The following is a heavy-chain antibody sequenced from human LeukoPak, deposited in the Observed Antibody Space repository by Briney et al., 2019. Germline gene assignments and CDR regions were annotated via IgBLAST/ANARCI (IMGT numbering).Heavy chain of an antibody. D-gene: IGHD3-10*01. CDR1: AYSFTSYW. J-gene: IGHJ4*02. CDR2: IYPGDSDT. V-gene: IGHV5-51*01. Sequence: GESLQISCHGPAYSFTSYWIGWVRHMPRKGREWMGFIYPGDSDTRYSPSFQGQVTITADKSISTAYLQWSSLKASDTAMYYCAIPSGSYGKDFDYGGQGTLVSVS. CDR3: AIPSGSYGKDFDY.